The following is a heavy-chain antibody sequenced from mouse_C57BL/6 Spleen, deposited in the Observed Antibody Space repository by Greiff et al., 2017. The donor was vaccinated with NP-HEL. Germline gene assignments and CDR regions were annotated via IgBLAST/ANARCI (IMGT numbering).Heavy chain of an antibody. J-gene: IGHJ4*01. CDR1: GYAFSSSW. CDR2: IYPGDGDT. Sequence: VKLMESGPELVKPGASVKISCKASGYAFSSSWMNWVKQRPGKGLEWIGRIYPGDGDTNYNGKFKGKATLTADKSSSTAYMQLSSLTSEDSAVYFCAPDGSDAMDYWGQGTSVTVSS. D-gene: IGHD2-3*01. CDR3: APDGSDAMDY. V-gene: IGHV1-82*01.